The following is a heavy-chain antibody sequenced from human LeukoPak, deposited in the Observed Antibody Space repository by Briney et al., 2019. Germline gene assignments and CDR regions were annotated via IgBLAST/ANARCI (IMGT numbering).Heavy chain of an antibody. CDR1: GGSISSYY. CDR2: IYTSGTA. V-gene: IGHV4-4*07. D-gene: IGHD3-10*01. J-gene: IGHJ4*02. CDR3: AREGSGSLRD. Sequence: SETLSLTCTVSGGSISSYYWSWLRQPAGKGLEWIGRIYTSGTANYNPSLKSRVTMSLDTSKNQFSLKLSSVTAADTAVYYCAREGSGSLRDWGQGTLVTVSS.